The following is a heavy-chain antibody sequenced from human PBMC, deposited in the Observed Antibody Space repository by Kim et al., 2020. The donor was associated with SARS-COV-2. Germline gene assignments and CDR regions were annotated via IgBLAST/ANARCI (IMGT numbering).Heavy chain of an antibody. D-gene: IGHD4-4*01. CDR1: GDSIFSNAHY. CDR2: VHYSGNT. CDR3: ARDVKGQQLIYYYSGFDV. V-gene: IGHV4-39*07. J-gene: IGHJ6*02. Sequence: SETLSLTCSISGDSIFSNAHYWGWIRQTPGEGLVWIGSVHYSGNTYYNPSIKSRVSISVDTSKKQFSLKVSSVTAADTAMYYCARDVKGQQLIYYYSGFDVWGQGTTVTVSS.